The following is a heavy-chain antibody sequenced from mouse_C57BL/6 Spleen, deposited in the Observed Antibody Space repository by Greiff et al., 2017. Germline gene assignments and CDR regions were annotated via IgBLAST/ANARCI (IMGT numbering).Heavy chain of an antibody. V-gene: IGHV2-9-1*01. Sequence: VMLVESGPGLVAPSQSLSITCPVSGFSLTSYAISWVSQPPGKGLEWLGVIWTGGGTNYNSALKSRLSISKDNSKSQVFLKMTSLQTDDTARYYCARAYSNYNAMDYWGQGTSVTVSS. D-gene: IGHD2-5*01. J-gene: IGHJ4*01. CDR1: GFSLTSYA. CDR3: ARAYSNYNAMDY. CDR2: IWTGGGT.